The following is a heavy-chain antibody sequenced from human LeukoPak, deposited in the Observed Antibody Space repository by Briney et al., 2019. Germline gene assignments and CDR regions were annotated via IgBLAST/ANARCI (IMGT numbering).Heavy chain of an antibody. Sequence: QSGGSLRLSCAASGFTFSSYAMSWVRQAPGKGLEWVSAISGSGGSTYYADSVKGRFTISRDNSKNTLYLQMNSLRAEDTAVYYWPKGGGYGGTVYYFNYWGHPTLVTFSS. J-gene: IGHJ4*01. D-gene: IGHD4-23*01. CDR2: ISGSGGST. CDR1: GFTFSSYA. CDR3: PKGGGYGGTVYYFNY. V-gene: IGHV3-23*01.